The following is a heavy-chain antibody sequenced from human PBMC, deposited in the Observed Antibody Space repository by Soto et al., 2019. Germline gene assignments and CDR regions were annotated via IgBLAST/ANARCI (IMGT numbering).Heavy chain of an antibody. CDR2: IRSKAYGGTT. CDR1: GFTFNNYF. D-gene: IGHD3-9*01. V-gene: IGHV3-49*04. Sequence: PGGSLRLSCAASGFTFNNYFMHWVRQAPGKGLEWVGFIRSKAYGGTTEYAASVKGRFTISRDDSKSIAYLQMNSLKTEDTAVYYCTRDQEGGLRYFDWSRSYYYMDVWGKGTTVTVSS. J-gene: IGHJ6*03. CDR3: TRDQEGGLRYFDWSRSYYYMDV.